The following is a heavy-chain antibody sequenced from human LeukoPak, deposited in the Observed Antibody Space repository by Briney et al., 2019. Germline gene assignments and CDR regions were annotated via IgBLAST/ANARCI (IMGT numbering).Heavy chain of an antibody. V-gene: IGHV3-53*01. CDR3: AKRSGAQANFDY. Sequence: GGSLRLSCAASGFSVSGNYTTWVRQAPGKGLEWVSVIYSGGSTYYADSVKGRFTISRDKSKNTVDLQMNSLRADDTAVYYCAKRSGAQANFDYWGQGTLVTVSS. CDR1: GFSVSGNY. J-gene: IGHJ4*02. D-gene: IGHD3-10*01. CDR2: IYSGGST.